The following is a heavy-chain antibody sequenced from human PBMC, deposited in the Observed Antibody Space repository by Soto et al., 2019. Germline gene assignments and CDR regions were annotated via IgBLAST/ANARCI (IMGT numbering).Heavy chain of an antibody. J-gene: IGHJ6*02. V-gene: IGHV1-69*13. CDR2: IIPISGTA. CDR3: ARDRSGGSDYYYGMDV. Sequence: SVKGSCKASCYTFTSYGIRWVRQAPEQGLEWMGVIIPISGTANYAQKSRGRFTITADESAGTAYMELSSLRSDDTAVYYCARDRSGGSDYYYGMDVWGQGTTVTVSS. CDR1: CYTFTSYG. D-gene: IGHD1-26*01.